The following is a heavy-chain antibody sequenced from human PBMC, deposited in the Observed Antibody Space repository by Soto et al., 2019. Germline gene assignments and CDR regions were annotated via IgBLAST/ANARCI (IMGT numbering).Heavy chain of an antibody. J-gene: IGHJ4*02. CDR1: GGSISSGGYY. Sequence: SETLSLTCTVSGGSISSGGYYWSWIRQHPGKGLEWIGYIYYSGSTYYNPSLKSRVTISVDTSKNQFSLKLSSVTAADTAVYYCARFSGSYYPYYFDYWGQGTLVTVSS. CDR3: ARFSGSYYPYYFDY. V-gene: IGHV4-31*03. D-gene: IGHD1-26*01. CDR2: IYYSGST.